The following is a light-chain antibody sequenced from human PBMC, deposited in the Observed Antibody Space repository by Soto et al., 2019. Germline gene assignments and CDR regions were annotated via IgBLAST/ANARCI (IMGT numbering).Light chain of an antibody. CDR2: SNN. CDR1: SSNIGSNT. V-gene: IGLV1-44*01. CDR3: AAWDDSLNGQGV. J-gene: IGLJ2*01. Sequence: QSVLTQPPSASGTPGQRVTISCSGSSSNIGSNTVNWYQQLPGTAPKLLIYSNNQRPLGVPDRFSGSKSGTSASLAISGLQSEYEADYYCAAWDDSLNGQGVFGGGTQLTVL.